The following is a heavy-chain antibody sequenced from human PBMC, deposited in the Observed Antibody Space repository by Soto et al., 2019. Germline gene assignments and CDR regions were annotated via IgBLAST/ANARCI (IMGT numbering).Heavy chain of an antibody. CDR1: GFTFSSYG. Sequence: GGSLRLSCGASGFTFSSYGMHWVRQAPGKGLEWVAVIWYDGSNKYYADSVKGRFTISRDNSKNTLYLQMNSLRAEDTAVYYCAREAGITIFGVATDAFDIWGQGTMVTVSS. D-gene: IGHD3-3*01. CDR3: AREAGITIFGVATDAFDI. V-gene: IGHV3-33*01. J-gene: IGHJ3*02. CDR2: IWYDGSNK.